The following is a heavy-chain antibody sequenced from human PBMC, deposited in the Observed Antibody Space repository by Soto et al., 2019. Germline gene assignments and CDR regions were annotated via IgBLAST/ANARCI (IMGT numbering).Heavy chain of an antibody. Sequence: PGGSLRLSCAASGFTFSTYAMSWVRQAPGKGLEWVSAISGSGGSTYYADSVKGRFTISRDNSKNTLYLQMNSLRAEDTAVYYCAKSLTPMITFGGVIANWGQGTLVTVSS. J-gene: IGHJ4*02. D-gene: IGHD3-16*02. CDR2: ISGSGGST. V-gene: IGHV3-23*01. CDR3: AKSLTPMITFGGVIAN. CDR1: GFTFSTYA.